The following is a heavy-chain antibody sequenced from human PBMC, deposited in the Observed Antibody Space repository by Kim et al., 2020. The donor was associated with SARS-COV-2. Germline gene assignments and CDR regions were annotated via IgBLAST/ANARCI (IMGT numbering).Heavy chain of an antibody. Sequence: GGSLRLSCAASGFTVSSNYMSWVRQAPGKGLEWVSVIYSGGSTYYADSVKGRFTISRDNSKNTLYLQMNSLRAEDTAVYYCAREVEGGDYYFDYWGQGTLVTVSS. V-gene: IGHV3-53*01. CDR2: IYSGGST. CDR1: GFTVSSNY. J-gene: IGHJ4*02. D-gene: IGHD4-17*01. CDR3: AREVEGGDYYFDY.